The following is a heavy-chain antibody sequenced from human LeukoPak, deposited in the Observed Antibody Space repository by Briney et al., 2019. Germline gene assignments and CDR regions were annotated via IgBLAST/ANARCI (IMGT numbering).Heavy chain of an antibody. D-gene: IGHD3-10*01. CDR1: GYTFTSYG. V-gene: IGHV1-69*13. Sequence: SVKVSCKASGYTFTSYGISWVRQAPGHGLEWLGGIIPIFGTANYAQKFQGRVTITADDSTRTAYMELSSLRSEDTAVYYCARGTYGSGSYYNYNWFDPWGQGTLVTVSS. CDR3: ARGTYGSGSYYNYNWFDP. J-gene: IGHJ5*02. CDR2: IIPIFGTA.